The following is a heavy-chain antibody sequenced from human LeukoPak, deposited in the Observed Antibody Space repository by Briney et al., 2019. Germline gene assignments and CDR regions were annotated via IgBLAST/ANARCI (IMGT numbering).Heavy chain of an antibody. CDR1: GGSISSGGYS. D-gene: IGHD6-13*01. Sequence: TLSLTCAVSGGSISSGGYSWSWIRQPPGKGLEWIGYIYHSGSTYYNPSLKSRVTISVDRSKNQFSLKLSSVTAADTAVYYCARVRGYSSSWFEAFDIWGQGTMVTVSS. CDR2: IYHSGST. J-gene: IGHJ3*02. V-gene: IGHV4-30-2*01. CDR3: ARVRGYSSSWFEAFDI.